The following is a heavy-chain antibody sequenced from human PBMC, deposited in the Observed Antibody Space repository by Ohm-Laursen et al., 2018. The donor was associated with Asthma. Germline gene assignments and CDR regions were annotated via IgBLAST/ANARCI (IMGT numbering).Heavy chain of an antibody. CDR2: IYYSGST. V-gene: IGHV4-31*02. CDR1: GGSISSGSYY. Sequence: TLSLTCTVSGGSISSGSYYWSWIRQLPGKGLEWIGYIYYSGSTYYNPSLKSRVTISIDTSKNQFSLKLSSVTAADTAVYYCVREDFDWPPGYCDYWGQGTLVTVSS. J-gene: IGHJ4*02. D-gene: IGHD3-9*01. CDR3: VREDFDWPPGYCDY.